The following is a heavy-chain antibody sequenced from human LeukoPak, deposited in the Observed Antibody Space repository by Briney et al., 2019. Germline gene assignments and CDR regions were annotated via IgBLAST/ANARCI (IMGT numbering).Heavy chain of an antibody. J-gene: IGHJ5*02. CDR2: IRYDGSNK. Sequence: PPGGSLRLSCAASGFTFSSYGMNWVRQAPGKGLEWVAFIRYDGSNKYYADSVKGRFTISRDNSKNTLYLQMNSLRAEDTAVYYCVKDLGYCSSASCQNWFDPWGQGTLVTVSS. CDR1: GFTFSSYG. CDR3: VKDLGYCSSASCQNWFDP. V-gene: IGHV3-30*02. D-gene: IGHD2-2*03.